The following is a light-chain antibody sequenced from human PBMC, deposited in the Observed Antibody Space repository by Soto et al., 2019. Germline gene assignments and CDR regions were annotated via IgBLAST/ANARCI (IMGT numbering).Light chain of an antibody. CDR1: SSDIGDYNY. V-gene: IGLV2-14*01. CDR3: SSFTRSSTLLYV. CDR2: EVS. Sequence: SVLTHPASVSGSPGQSITISCTGTSSDIGDYNYVSWYQHHPGKAPKLMIYEVSHRPSGVSDRFSGSKSGNTASLTISGLQAADEADYYCSSFTRSSTLLYVFGTGTKVTVL. J-gene: IGLJ1*01.